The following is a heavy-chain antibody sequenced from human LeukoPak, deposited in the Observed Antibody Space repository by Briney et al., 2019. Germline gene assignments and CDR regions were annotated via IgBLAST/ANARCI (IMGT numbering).Heavy chain of an antibody. J-gene: IGHJ3*01. D-gene: IGHD1-26*01. CDR1: GITFYKYA. Sequence: PWGSLRLSFGTSGITFYKYAQDWGRQPPGKGLELVSSNAGTGGSTYYADSVKGRFTLSRDNSENTLYLQLNSLRAEDSGIYYCAKAFRIVGIGNPDDAFDVWGQGTVVTVS. CDR3: AKAFRIVGIGNPDDAFDV. CDR2: NAGTGGST. V-gene: IGHV3-23*01.